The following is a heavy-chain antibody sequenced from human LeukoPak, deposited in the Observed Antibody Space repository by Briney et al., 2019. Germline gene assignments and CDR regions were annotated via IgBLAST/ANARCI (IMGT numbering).Heavy chain of an antibody. Sequence: GGSLRLSCAASGFTVSSNHMSWVRQAPGKGLEWVSIIYGGGTTDYADSVKGRFFISRDNSKNTLYLQMNSLRDEDTAVYFCARDGTTFFGASIIVDYYYAMDVWGQGTTVTVSS. J-gene: IGHJ6*02. D-gene: IGHD3-3*01. V-gene: IGHV3-66*01. CDR3: ARDGTTFFGASIIVDYYYAMDV. CDR1: GFTVSSNH. CDR2: IYGGGTT.